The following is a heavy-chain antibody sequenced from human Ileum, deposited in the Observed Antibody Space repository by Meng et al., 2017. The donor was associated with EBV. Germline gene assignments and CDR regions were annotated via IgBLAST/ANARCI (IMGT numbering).Heavy chain of an antibody. CDR3: ARADKVRFDY. Sequence: QVQLEDACPGPGKPSGPLSLTFVVSGGSMGSTKWGSLVRQHPGKGLEWIGEIYQSGRTNYNPPLKSRVSISVDKSKNQFSLKLSSVTAADTAVYYCARADKVRFDYWGQGTLVTVSS. CDR1: GGSMGSTKW. V-gene: IGHV4-4*02. CDR2: IYQSGRT. J-gene: IGHJ4*02.